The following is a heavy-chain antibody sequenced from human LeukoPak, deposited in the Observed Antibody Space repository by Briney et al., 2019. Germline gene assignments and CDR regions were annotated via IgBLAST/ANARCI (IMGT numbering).Heavy chain of an antibody. V-gene: IGHV1-69*06. CDR1: GGTFSSYA. Sequence: ASVKVSCKASGGTFSSYAISWVRQAPGQGLEWMGGIIPIFGTANYAQKFQGRVTITADKSTSTAYMELSSLRSEDTAVYYCARGGVATISQPGYYYYYYYMDVWGKGTTVTVSS. D-gene: IGHD5-12*01. CDR2: IIPIFGTA. J-gene: IGHJ6*03. CDR3: ARGGVATISQPGYYYYYYYMDV.